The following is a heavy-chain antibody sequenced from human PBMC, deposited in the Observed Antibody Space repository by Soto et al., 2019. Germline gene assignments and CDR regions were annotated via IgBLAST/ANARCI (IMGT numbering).Heavy chain of an antibody. J-gene: IGHJ4*02. V-gene: IGHV3-30-3*01. D-gene: IGHD1-26*01. Sequence: GGSLRLSCAASGFTFSSYAMHWVRQAPGKGLEWVAVISYDGSNKYYADSVKGRFTISRDNSKNTLYLQMNSLRAEDTAVYYCATEWELRWGGLDYWGQGTLVTVSS. CDR2: ISYDGSNK. CDR1: GFTFSSYA. CDR3: ATEWELRWGGLDY.